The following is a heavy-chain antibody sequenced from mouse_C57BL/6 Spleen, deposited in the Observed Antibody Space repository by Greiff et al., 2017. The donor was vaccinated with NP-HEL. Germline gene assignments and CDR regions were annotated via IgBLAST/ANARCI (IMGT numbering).Heavy chain of an antibody. CDR2: INPGSGGT. Sequence: QVQLQQSGAELVRPGTSVKVSCKASGYAFTNYLIEWVKQRPGQGLEWIGVINPGSGGTNYNEKFKGRATLTADKSSSTAYMQLSSLTSEDSAVYFCARSTGTRDYFDYWGQGTTLTVSS. CDR1: GYAFTNYL. D-gene: IGHD4-1*01. CDR3: ARSTGTRDYFDY. J-gene: IGHJ2*01. V-gene: IGHV1-54*01.